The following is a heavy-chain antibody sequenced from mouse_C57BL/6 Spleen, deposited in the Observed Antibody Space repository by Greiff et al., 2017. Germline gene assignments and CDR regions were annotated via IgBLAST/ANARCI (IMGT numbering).Heavy chain of an antibody. CDR2: INPNNGGT. J-gene: IGHJ4*01. CDR1: GYTFTDYN. CDR3: ARSPYYCGIDYYAMDY. V-gene: IGHV1-22*01. Sequence: EVQLQQSGPELVKPGASVKMSCKASGYTFTDYNMHWVKQSPGKSLEWIGYINPNNGGTSYNQKFKGKATLTVNKSSSTAYMELRSLTSEDSAVYYCARSPYYCGIDYYAMDYWGQGTSVTVSS. D-gene: IGHD1-1*01.